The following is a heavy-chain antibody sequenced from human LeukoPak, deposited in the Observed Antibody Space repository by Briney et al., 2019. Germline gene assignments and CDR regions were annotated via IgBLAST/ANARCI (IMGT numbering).Heavy chain of an antibody. J-gene: IGHJ4*02. CDR1: GFTFSNAW. D-gene: IGHD1-26*01. CDR3: TTDIRGGVGAPDY. Sequence: GGSLRLSCAASGFTFSNAWMSWVRQAPGKGLEWVGRIKSKTDGGTTDYAAPVKGRFTISRDDSKNTLYLQMNSLKTEDTAVYYCTTDIRGGVGAPDYWGQGTLVTVSS. CDR2: IKSKTDGGTT. V-gene: IGHV3-15*01.